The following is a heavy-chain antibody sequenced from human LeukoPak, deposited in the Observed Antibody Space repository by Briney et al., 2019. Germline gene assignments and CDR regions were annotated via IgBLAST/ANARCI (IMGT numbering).Heavy chain of an antibody. CDR2: INRSGST. D-gene: IGHD3-16*02. V-gene: IGHV4-34*01. Sequence: SETLSLTCAVYGGSFSGYYWSWIRQPPGKGLEWIGEINRSGSTNYNPSLKSRVTISVDTSKNQFSLKLSSVTAADTAVYYCARVNYVWGSYRNYGMDVWGQGTTVTVSS. CDR1: GGSFSGYY. J-gene: IGHJ6*02. CDR3: ARVNYVWGSYRNYGMDV.